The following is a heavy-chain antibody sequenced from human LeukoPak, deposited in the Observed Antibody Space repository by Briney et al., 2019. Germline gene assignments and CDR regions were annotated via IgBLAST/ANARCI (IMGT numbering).Heavy chain of an antibody. CDR1: DYTFTSHG. CDR3: ARDREYSSGWVDY. J-gene: IGHJ4*02. D-gene: IGHD6-19*01. Sequence: ASVKVSCKASDYTFTSHGISWVRQAPGQGLEWMGWISTYNGNTNYAQKFQGRVTMTTDTSTSTAYMELRSLRSDDTAIYYCARDREYSSGWVDYWGQGTLVTVSS. CDR2: ISTYNGNT. V-gene: IGHV1-18*01.